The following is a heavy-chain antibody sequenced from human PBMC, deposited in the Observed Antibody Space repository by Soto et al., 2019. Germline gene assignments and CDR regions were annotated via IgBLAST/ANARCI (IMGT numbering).Heavy chain of an antibody. CDR2: IYYSGST. CDR3: AHYSSGRAFDI. V-gene: IGHV4-30-4*01. D-gene: IGHD6-19*01. CDR1: DESISSGDYY. J-gene: IGHJ3*02. Sequence: SETLSLTCSVSDESISSGDYYCSWIRQPPGKGLEWIGYIYYSGSTYYNPSLKSRVTISVDTSKNQFSLKLSSVTAADTAVYYSAHYSSGRAFDIWGQGTMVTVS.